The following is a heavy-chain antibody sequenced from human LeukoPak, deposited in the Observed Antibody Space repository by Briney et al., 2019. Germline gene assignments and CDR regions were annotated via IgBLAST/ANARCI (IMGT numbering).Heavy chain of an antibody. CDR2: ISTDSSYK. V-gene: IGHV3-21*06. D-gene: IGHD5-24*01. J-gene: IGHJ4*02. Sequence: PGGSLRLSCAASGFIFGNYTMSWVRQLPGRRLEWVSSISTDSSYKYFGVSVRGRFSISRDNAKNSLHLQLNSLRVDDTAVYYCVKEVDGQFVWGQGTQVTVSS. CDR1: GFIFGNYT. CDR3: VKEVDGQFV.